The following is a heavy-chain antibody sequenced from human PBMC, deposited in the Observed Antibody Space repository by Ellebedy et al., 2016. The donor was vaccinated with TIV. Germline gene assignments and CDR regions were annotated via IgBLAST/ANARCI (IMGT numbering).Heavy chain of an antibody. J-gene: IGHJ5*02. CDR2: ISYDGSNK. Sequence: GGSLRLXXAASGFTFSSYAMHWVRQAPGKGLEWVAVISYDGSNKYYADSVKGRFTISRDNSKNTLYLQMNSLRAEDTAVYYCARDETGSGWDWFDPWGQGTLVTVSS. CDR1: GFTFSSYA. D-gene: IGHD6-19*01. CDR3: ARDETGSGWDWFDP. V-gene: IGHV3-30-3*01.